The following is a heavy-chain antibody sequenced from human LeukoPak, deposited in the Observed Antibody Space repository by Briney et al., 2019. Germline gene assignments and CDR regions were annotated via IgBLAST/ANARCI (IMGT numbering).Heavy chain of an antibody. CDR1: GFTFSTYS. J-gene: IGHJ4*02. CDR2: ISSSSSTI. V-gene: IGHV3-48*01. Sequence: GGSLRLSCADSGFTFSTYSMNWVRQAPGKGLEWVSYISSSSSTIYYADSVKGRFTISRENAKNSLYLQMNSLRAEDTAVYYCASGFSHGYGYWGQGALVTVSS. D-gene: IGHD5-18*01. CDR3: ASGFSHGYGY.